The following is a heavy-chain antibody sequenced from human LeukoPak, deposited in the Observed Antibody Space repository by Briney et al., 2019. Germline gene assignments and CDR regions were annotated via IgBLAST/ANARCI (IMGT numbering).Heavy chain of an antibody. CDR3: ARQNSSGWPIDY. CDR1: GGSISSSGYY. Sequence: SETLSLTCTVSGGSISSSGYYWSWIRQPPGKGLEWIGEINHSGSTNYNPSLKSRVTISVDTSKNQFSLKLSSVTAADTAVYYCARQNSSGWPIDYWGQGTLVTVSS. D-gene: IGHD6-19*01. CDR2: INHSGST. J-gene: IGHJ4*02. V-gene: IGHV4-39*01.